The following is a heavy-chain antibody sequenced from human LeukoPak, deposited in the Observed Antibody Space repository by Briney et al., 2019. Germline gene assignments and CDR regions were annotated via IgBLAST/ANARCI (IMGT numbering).Heavy chain of an antibody. V-gene: IGHV3-48*04. Sequence: GGSLRLSCVASEFILSSYSMNWVRQAPGKGLEWVSYISSSSSTIYYADSVKGRFTISRDNAKNSLYLQMNSLRVEDTAVYYCARDLSIQWFGVYWFDPWGQGTLVTVSS. D-gene: IGHD3-10*01. CDR2: ISSSSSTI. J-gene: IGHJ5*02. CDR1: EFILSSYS. CDR3: ARDLSIQWFGVYWFDP.